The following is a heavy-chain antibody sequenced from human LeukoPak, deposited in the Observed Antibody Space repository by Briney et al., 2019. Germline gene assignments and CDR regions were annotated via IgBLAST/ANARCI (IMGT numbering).Heavy chain of an antibody. V-gene: IGHV2-70*11. CDR1: GFSLSTSGMC. CDR2: IDWDDDK. D-gene: IGHD3-22*01. J-gene: IGHJ6*03. Sequence: SGPTLVNPTQTLTLTCTFSGFSLSTSGMCVSWIRQPPGKALEWLARIDWDDDKYYSTSLKTRLTISKDTSKNQVVLTMTNMDPMDTATYYCARIAYYYDSSGYYHMDVWGKGTTVTVSS. CDR3: ARIAYYYDSSGYYHMDV.